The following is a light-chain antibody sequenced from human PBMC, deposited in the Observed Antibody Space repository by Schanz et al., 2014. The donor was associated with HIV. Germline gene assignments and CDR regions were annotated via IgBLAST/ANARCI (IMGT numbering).Light chain of an antibody. CDR1: QSIDSSY. V-gene: IGKV3-20*01. CDR2: GAS. CDR3: QYFGNSGGT. Sequence: EIVLTQSPGTLSLSPGERATLSCRASQSIDSSYLAWYQQKPGQAPRLLISGASTRAAGIPDRFSGSGSGTDFTLTISSLEPEDFAVYYCQYFGNSGGTFGGGIKVEIK. J-gene: IGKJ4*01.